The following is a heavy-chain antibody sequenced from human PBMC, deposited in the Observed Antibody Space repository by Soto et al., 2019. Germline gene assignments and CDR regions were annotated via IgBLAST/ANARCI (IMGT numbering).Heavy chain of an antibody. CDR2: RSYDASAS. D-gene: IGHD3-22*01. V-gene: IGHV3-30-3*01. Sequence: QVQLVESGGGVVQPGTSLRLSCAASGITFSAYAMHWVRQAPGKGLEWVARRSYDASASSNADSVKGRFTISRDNSRSTLYLQMNSLRTEDTAIYYCVRDYTDGSGRFDYWGQGALVTVSS. CDR3: VRDYTDGSGRFDY. CDR1: GITFSAYA. J-gene: IGHJ4*02.